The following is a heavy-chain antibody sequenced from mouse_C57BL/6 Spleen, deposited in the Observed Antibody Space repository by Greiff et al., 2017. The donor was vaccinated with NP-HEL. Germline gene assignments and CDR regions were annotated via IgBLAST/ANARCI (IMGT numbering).Heavy chain of an antibody. Sequence: EVQLQQSGPELVKPGASVKISCKASGYTFTDYYMNWVKQSHGKSLEWIGDINPNNGGTSYNQKFKGKATLTVDKSSSTAYMELRSLTSEDSAVYYCARDYSTPAWFAYWGQGTLVTVSA. D-gene: IGHD2-5*01. CDR2: INPNNGGT. CDR1: GYTFTDYY. V-gene: IGHV1-26*01. J-gene: IGHJ3*01. CDR3: ARDYSTPAWFAY.